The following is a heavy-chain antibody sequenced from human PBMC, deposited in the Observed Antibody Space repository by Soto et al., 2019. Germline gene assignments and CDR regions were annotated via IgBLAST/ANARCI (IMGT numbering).Heavy chain of an antibody. V-gene: IGHV3-30*18. CDR1: GFTFSSYG. CDR3: AKDLGSTSSYSYSSGMDV. Sequence: PGGSLRLSCAASGFTFSSYGMHWVRQAPGKGLEWVAVISYDGSNKYYADSVKGRFTISRDNSKNTLYLQMNSLRAEDTAVYYCAKDLGSTSSYSYSSGMDVWGQGTTVTVS. CDR2: ISYDGSNK. J-gene: IGHJ6*02. D-gene: IGHD2-2*01.